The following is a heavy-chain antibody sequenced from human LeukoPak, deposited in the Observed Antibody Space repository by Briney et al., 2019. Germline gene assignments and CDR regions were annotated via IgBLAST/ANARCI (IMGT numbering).Heavy chain of an antibody. Sequence: PSETLSLTCTVSGGSISSYSWSWIRQPAGKGLGWIGRIYTSGSTNYNPSLKSRLTMSADTSENQFSLKLSSVTAADTAVYYCARVRNLGGSGDLDYWGQGILVTVSS. V-gene: IGHV4-4*07. D-gene: IGHD3-10*01. CDR3: ARVRNLGGSGDLDY. CDR1: GGSISSYS. CDR2: IYTSGST. J-gene: IGHJ4*02.